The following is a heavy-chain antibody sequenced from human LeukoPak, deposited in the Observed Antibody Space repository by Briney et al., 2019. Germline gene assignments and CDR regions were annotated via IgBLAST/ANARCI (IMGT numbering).Heavy chain of an antibody. CDR3: ERALPDWFDP. Sequence: SQTLSLTCTVSGGSISSGSYYWSWIRQPAGKGLEWIGRIYTSGSTNYNPSLKSRVTISVDTSKNQFSLKLSSVTAADTAVYYCERALPDWFDPWGQGTLVTVPS. J-gene: IGHJ5*02. CDR2: IYTSGST. V-gene: IGHV4-61*02. CDR1: GGSISSGSYY.